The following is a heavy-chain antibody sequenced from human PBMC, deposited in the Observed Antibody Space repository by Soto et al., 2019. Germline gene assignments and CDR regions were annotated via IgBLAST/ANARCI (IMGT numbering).Heavy chain of an antibody. CDR3: AKGGPGIVVVPAAIGWFDP. V-gene: IGHV3-23*01. Sequence: GGSLRLSCAASGFTFSSYAMSWVRQAPGKGLEWVSAISGSGGSTYYADSVKGRFTISRDNSKNTLYLQMNSLRAEDTAVYYCAKGGPGIVVVPAAIGWFDPWGQGTLVTVS. CDR1: GFTFSSYA. D-gene: IGHD2-2*01. J-gene: IGHJ5*02. CDR2: ISGSGGST.